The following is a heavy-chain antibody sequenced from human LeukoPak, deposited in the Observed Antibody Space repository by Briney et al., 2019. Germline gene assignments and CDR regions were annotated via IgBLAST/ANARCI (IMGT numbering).Heavy chain of an antibody. CDR3: ARDRMVYCSGGSCYRYDAFDI. CDR1: GGSISSYY. J-gene: IGHJ3*02. V-gene: IGHV4-59*01. D-gene: IGHD2-15*01. CDR2: IYYSGST. Sequence: SETLSLTCTVSGGSISSYYWSWIRPPPGKGLEWIGYIYYSGSTNYNPSLKSRVTISVDTSKNQFSLKLSSVTAADTAVYYCARDRMVYCSGGSCYRYDAFDIWGQGTMVTVSS.